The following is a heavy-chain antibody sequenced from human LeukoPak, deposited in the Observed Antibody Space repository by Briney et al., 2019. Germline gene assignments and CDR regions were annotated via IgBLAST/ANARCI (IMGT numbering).Heavy chain of an antibody. V-gene: IGHV4-39*02. CDR3: ARGSSSGYYGIDH. CDR2: IYYSGST. J-gene: IGHJ4*02. CDR1: GGSISSSRSY. D-gene: IGHD3-22*01. Sequence: SETLSLTCTVSGGSISSSRSYCGWIRQPPGKGLEWIGSIYYSGSTYYNPSLKSRVTIYVDTSKNHFSMKLLSLPAAHTAVSYCARGSSSGYYGIDHWGQGTLVTVSS.